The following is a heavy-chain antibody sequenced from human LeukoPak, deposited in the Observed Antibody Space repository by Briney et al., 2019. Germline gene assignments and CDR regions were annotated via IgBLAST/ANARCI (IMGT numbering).Heavy chain of an antibody. CDR1: GFTFSSYA. J-gene: IGHJ5*02. V-gene: IGHV3-23*01. D-gene: IGHD3-10*01. Sequence: GGSLRLSCAASGFTFSSYAMSWVRQAPGKGLEWVSAISGSGGSTYYADSVKGRFTISRDNSKNTLYLQMNSLGAEDTAVYYCAKDPRGSGSSGWFDPWGQGTLVTVSS. CDR2: ISGSGGST. CDR3: AKDPRGSGSSGWFDP.